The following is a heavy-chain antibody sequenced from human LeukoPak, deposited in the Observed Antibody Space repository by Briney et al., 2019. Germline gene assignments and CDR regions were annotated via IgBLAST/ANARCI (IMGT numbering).Heavy chain of an antibody. V-gene: IGHV3-23*01. D-gene: IGHD4-11*01. J-gene: IGHJ4*02. Sequence: PGGSLRLSCAASGFTFSSYTMSWVRQAPGKGLEWVSAISGSGGSTYYADSVKGRFTISRDNSKNTLYLQMNSLRAEDTAVYYCAKCPDYSSTFADYWGQGTLVTVSS. CDR1: GFTFSSYT. CDR3: AKCPDYSSTFADY. CDR2: ISGSGGST.